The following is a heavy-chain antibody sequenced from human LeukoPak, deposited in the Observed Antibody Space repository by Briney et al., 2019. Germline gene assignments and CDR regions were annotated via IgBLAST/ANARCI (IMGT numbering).Heavy chain of an antibody. CDR2: IYRGGST. J-gene: IGHJ5*02. Sequence: PRGSLRLSCAASGFTLSSNYMSWVRQAPGKGLEWVSVIYRGGSTYYADSVKGRFTISRDNSKNTLYLLMNSLSAEHTPVHYCARDLPVGATNCFDPWRQGAIVSVPS. V-gene: IGHV3-53*01. CDR1: GFTLSSNY. CDR3: ARDLPVGATNCFDP. D-gene: IGHD1-26*01.